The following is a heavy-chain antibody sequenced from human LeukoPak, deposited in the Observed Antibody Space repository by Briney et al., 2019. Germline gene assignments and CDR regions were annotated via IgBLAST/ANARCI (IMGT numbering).Heavy chain of an antibody. J-gene: IGHJ6*03. Sequence: PSETLSLTCTVSGGSISSYYWSWIRQPPGKGLEWIGYIYTSGSTNYNPSLKNRVTISVDTSKNQFSLKLSSVTAADTAVYYCARLGYCSSTSCYTGTGYYYYYYMDVWGKGTTVTVSS. CDR1: GGSISSYY. D-gene: IGHD2-2*02. CDR3: ARLGYCSSTSCYTGTGYYYYYYMDV. V-gene: IGHV4-4*09. CDR2: IYTSGST.